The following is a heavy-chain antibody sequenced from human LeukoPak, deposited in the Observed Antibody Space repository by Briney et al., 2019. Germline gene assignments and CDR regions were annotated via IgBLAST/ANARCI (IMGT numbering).Heavy chain of an antibody. CDR1: GFTFSSYS. D-gene: IGHD2-15*01. CDR3: ASRGVVVAATSLFDY. CDR2: ISSSSSYI. V-gene: IGHV3-21*01. J-gene: IGHJ4*02. Sequence: GGSLRLSCAASGFTFSSYSMNRVRQAPGKGLEWVSSISSSSSYIYYADSVKGRFTTSRDNAKNSLYLQMNSLRAEDTAVYYCASRGVVVAATSLFDYWGQGTLVTVSS.